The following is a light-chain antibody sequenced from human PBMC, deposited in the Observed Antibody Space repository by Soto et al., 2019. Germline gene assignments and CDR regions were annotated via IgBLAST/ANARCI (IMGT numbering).Light chain of an antibody. V-gene: IGKV2-28*01. CDR2: LGS. J-gene: IGKJ1*01. CDR3: MQAIQAPLT. CDR1: QSLLHSNGNIY. Sequence: DIVLTQSPLSLPVTPGEPASISCRSSQSLLHSNGNIYLDWYLQKPGQSPQLLIYLGSIRASGVPDRFSGRGSGTDCTLKITRVEAEDVGVYYCMQAIQAPLTFGLGTKVEIK.